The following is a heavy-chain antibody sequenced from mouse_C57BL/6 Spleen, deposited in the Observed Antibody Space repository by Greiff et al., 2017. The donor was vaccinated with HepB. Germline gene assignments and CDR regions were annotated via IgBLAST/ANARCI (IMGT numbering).Heavy chain of an antibody. CDR2: IDPSDSYT. D-gene: IGHD2-5*01. J-gene: IGHJ2*01. CDR3: ALYYSNYYFDY. Sequence: QVQLQQSGAELVMPGASVKLSCKASGYTFTSYWMHWVKQRPGQGLEWIGEIDPSDSYTNYNQKFKGKSTLTVDKSSSTAYMQLSSLTSEDSAVYYCALYYSNYYFDYWGQGTTLTVSS. V-gene: IGHV1-69*01. CDR1: GYTFTSYW.